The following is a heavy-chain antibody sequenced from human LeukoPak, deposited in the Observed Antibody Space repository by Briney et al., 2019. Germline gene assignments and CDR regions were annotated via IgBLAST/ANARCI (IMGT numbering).Heavy chain of an antibody. CDR2: IYYSGST. D-gene: IGHD4-17*01. V-gene: IGHV4-39*07. CDR1: GGSISSSSYY. Sequence: PSETLSLTCTVSGGSISSSSYYWGWIRQPPGKGLEWIGSIYYSGSTYYNPSLKSRVTISVDTSKNQFSLKLSSVTAADTAVYYCARPLYGALSPFDYWGQGTLVTVSS. J-gene: IGHJ4*02. CDR3: ARPLYGALSPFDY.